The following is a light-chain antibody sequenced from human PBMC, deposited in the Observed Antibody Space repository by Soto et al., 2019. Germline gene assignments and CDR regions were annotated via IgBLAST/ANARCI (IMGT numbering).Light chain of an antibody. J-gene: IGKJ1*01. CDR3: QQYNTWPPT. CDR2: GAS. CDR1: QSVRSN. V-gene: IGKV3-15*01. Sequence: EIVMTQSPATLSVSPGERFTLSCRASQSVRSNLAWYQQKPGQAPRLLIYGASTRATGIPARFSGSGSGTEFTLTISSLQSEDFALYYCQQYNTWPPTFGQGTKVDIK.